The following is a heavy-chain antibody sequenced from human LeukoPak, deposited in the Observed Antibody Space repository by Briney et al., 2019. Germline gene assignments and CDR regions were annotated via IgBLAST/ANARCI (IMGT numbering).Heavy chain of an antibody. CDR2: INPNSGGT. D-gene: IGHD3-22*01. J-gene: IGHJ4*02. CDR1: GYTFTGYY. V-gene: IGHV1-2*02. CDR3: ARGQYYYDSSGYWVY. Sequence: ASVKVSCKASGYTFTGYYMHWVRQAPGQGLEWMGWINPNSGGTNYAQKLQGRVTMTRDTSISTAYMELSRLRSDDTAVYYCARGQYYYDSSGYWVYWGQGTLVTVSS.